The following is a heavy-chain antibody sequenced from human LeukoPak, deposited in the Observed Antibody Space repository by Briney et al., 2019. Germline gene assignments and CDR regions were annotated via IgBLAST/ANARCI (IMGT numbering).Heavy chain of an antibody. Sequence: SETLSLTCTVSGCSVSSGSYYWSWIRQPPGKGLEWIGYIYYSGSTNYNPSLKSRVTISVDTSKNQFSLKLSSVTAADTAVYYCARVYGSGSYSVDYWGQGTLVTVSS. CDR2: IYYSGST. V-gene: IGHV4-61*01. J-gene: IGHJ4*02. CDR3: ARVYGSGSYSVDY. D-gene: IGHD3-10*01. CDR1: GCSVSSGSYY.